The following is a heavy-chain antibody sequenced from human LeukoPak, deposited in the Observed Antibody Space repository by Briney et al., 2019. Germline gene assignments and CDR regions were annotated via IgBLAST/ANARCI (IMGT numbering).Heavy chain of an antibody. Sequence: ASVTVTFTASGYAFTSYDSSWMRQLPAPGLELIGCISGYNGNTNYAQKVQGRVTMTADTSTSTAYMELRCLRSDDTAVYYCARNSKVTPDYYYYYMDVWGKGTTVTVSS. V-gene: IGHV1-18*01. J-gene: IGHJ6*03. CDR1: GYAFTSYD. CDR2: ISGYNGNT. CDR3: ARNSKVTPDYYYYYMDV. D-gene: IGHD2-21*02.